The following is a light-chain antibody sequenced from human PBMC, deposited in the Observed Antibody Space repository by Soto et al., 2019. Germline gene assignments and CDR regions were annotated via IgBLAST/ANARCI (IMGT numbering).Light chain of an antibody. CDR2: SDY. CDR3: AAWDDSLNGLYV. V-gene: IGLV1-44*01. Sequence: QSVLTQPPSASGTPGQRVTISCSGSSSNIGSISVDWYQHLPGTAPKLLIYSDYQRPSRVPDRFSGSKSGTSASLAISGLQSEDDADYYCAAWDDSLNGLYVFGTGTKLTVL. J-gene: IGLJ1*01. CDR1: SSNIGSIS.